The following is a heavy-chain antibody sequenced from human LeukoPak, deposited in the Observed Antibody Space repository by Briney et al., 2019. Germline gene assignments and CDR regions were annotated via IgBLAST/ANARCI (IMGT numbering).Heavy chain of an antibody. CDR3: AKGGRGLGPFDVVAM. J-gene: IGHJ3*02. V-gene: IGHV3-30-3*01. CDR2: ISYDGSNK. Sequence: GGSLRLSCGPSVYTFTRYAMRWARQAPGKGLEWVAVISYDGSNKYYADSVKGRFTISRDNSKNTLYLQMNSLRALDTDVYDRAKGGRGLGPFDVVAMWGQGTMVTVSS. CDR1: VYTFTRYA. D-gene: IGHD2-15*01.